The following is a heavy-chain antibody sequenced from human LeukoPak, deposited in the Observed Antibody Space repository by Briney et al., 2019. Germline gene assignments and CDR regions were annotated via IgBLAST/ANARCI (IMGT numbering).Heavy chain of an antibody. D-gene: IGHD6-13*01. CDR3: ARADSSTWYSLNLI. V-gene: IGHV3-53*01. CDR2: IYSGGST. CDR1: GFTVSTNY. Sequence: GGSLRLSCAGSGFTVSTNYMNWVRQAPGKGLEWVSVIYSGGSTYYADSVKGRFTISRDNSKNTLCLQMNSLRAEDTAVYYCARADSSTWYSLNLIWGQGTMVTVSS. J-gene: IGHJ3*02.